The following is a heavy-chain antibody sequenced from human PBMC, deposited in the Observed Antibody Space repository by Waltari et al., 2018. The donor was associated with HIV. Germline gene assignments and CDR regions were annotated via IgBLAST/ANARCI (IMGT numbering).Heavy chain of an antibody. CDR3: ARDLFCSSGTCYRYDVFNI. D-gene: IGHD2-15*01. J-gene: IGHJ3*02. Sequence: EVQLVESGGGLVKPGGSMRLSCAASGFSFGNYNMNWVRQAPGRGLEWVSSITFSVNYIYYADSVKCRFTISRDNAKNSLYLQMSSLRAEDTAIYYCARDLFCSSGTCYRYDVFNIWGQGTMVTVSS. CDR2: ITFSVNYI. V-gene: IGHV3-21*01. CDR1: GFSFGNYN.